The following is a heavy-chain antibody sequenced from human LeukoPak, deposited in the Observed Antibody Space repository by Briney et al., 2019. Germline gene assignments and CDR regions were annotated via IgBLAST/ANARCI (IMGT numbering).Heavy chain of an antibody. CDR1: GYSISSGYF. J-gene: IGHJ5*02. V-gene: IGHV4-38-2*02. CDR2: IYHSGST. Sequence: SETLSLTCTVSGYSISSGYFWGWIRQPPGKGLEWIGTIYHSGSTYYNASLESRVTISVDTSKNQFSLKLSSVTAADTAVYYCARAYSSSWYFNWFDPWGQGTLVTVSS. D-gene: IGHD6-13*01. CDR3: ARAYSSSWYFNWFDP.